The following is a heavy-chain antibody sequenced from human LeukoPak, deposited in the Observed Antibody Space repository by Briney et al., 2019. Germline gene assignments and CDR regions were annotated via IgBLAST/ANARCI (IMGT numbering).Heavy chain of an antibody. Sequence: GGSLRPSCAASGFTFSGFSMSWVRQSPTKGLEWVANIKQDGSERYYVDSVKGRFTISRDNAKNSLSLQMNNLRVEDTAVYYCARAGSHWHYVYWGQGTVVTVSS. CDR3: ARAGSHWHYVY. CDR2: IKQDGSER. CDR1: GFTFSGFS. V-gene: IGHV3-7*01. J-gene: IGHJ4*02. D-gene: IGHD3-10*01.